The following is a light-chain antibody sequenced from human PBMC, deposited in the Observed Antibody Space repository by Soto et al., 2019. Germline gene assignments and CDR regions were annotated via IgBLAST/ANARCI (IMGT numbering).Light chain of an antibody. V-gene: IGKV3-20*01. J-gene: IGKJ1*01. Sequence: EIVLTQSPGTLSLSPGERATLSCRASQSVSSNYLAWYQQKPGQAPRLLIYDTSSRATGIPDRFSGSGSGTYFTLTISRLEPEDFAVYYCQHYGSSRTSGQGTKVDIK. CDR1: QSVSSNY. CDR2: DTS. CDR3: QHYGSSRT.